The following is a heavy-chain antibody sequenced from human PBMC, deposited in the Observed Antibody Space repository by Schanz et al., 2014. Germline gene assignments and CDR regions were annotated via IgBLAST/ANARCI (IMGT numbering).Heavy chain of an antibody. D-gene: IGHD6-6*01. V-gene: IGHV3-15*01. CDR3: TTDRGITVRPLFDY. CDR2: LKSKTDGGTT. Sequence: EVQLVESGGDLVKPGGSLRLSCAVSGFTFSSAWMGWVRQAPGKGLEWVGRLKSKTDGGTTDYAAPVKGRFTISRDDSKNTLYLQMNFLKTEDTAVYFCTTDRGITVRPLFDYWGHGTLVTVAS. CDR1: GFTFSSAW. J-gene: IGHJ4*01.